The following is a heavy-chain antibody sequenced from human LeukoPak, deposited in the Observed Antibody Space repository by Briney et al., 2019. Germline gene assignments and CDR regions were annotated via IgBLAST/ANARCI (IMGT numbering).Heavy chain of an antibody. J-gene: IGHJ6*02. V-gene: IGHV4-59*08. CDR1: GGSISSYY. CDR3: ARPIRDVVVTATPPYYYYGMDV. Sequence: PSETLSLTCTVSGGSISSYYWSWIRQPPGKGLEWIGYIYYSGSTNYNPSLKSRVTISVDTSKNQFSLKLSSVTAADTAVYYCARPIRDVVVTATPPYYYYGMDVWGQGTTVTVSS. CDR2: IYYSGST. D-gene: IGHD2-21*02.